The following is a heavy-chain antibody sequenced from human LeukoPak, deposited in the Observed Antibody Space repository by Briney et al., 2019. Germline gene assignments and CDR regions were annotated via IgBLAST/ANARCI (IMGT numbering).Heavy chain of an antibody. CDR1: GGSISSYY. V-gene: IGHV4-4*07. CDR2: IYTSGST. D-gene: IGHD6-13*01. CDR3: ARRGKIAAAGILDAFDI. J-gene: IGHJ3*02. Sequence: SETLSLTCTVSGGSISSYYWSWIRQPAGKGLEWIGRIYTSGSTNYNPSLKSRVTMPVDTSKNQFSLKLSSVTAADTAVYYCARRGKIAAAGILDAFDIWGQGTMVTVSS.